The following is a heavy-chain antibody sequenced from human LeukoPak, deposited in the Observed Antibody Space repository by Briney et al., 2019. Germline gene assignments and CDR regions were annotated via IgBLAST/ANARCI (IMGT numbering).Heavy chain of an antibody. V-gene: IGHV1-45*02. CDR1: GYTFTYRY. CDR2: ITPFNGNT. CDR3: ANGPDSNYFDP. D-gene: IGHD3-3*01. Sequence: SVKVSCKASGYTFTYRYLHWVRQAPGQALEWMGWITPFNGNTNYAQKFQDGVTITRDRSMSTAYMELSSLRSEDTAMYYCANGPDSNYFDPWGQGTLVTVSS. J-gene: IGHJ5*02.